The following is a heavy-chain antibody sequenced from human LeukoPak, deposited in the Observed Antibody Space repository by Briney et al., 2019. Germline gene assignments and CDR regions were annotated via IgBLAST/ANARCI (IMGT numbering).Heavy chain of an antibody. CDR3: ARVGGYDILTGYPRGAFDI. V-gene: IGHV4-38-2*02. CDR1: GGSISSYY. Sequence: PSETLSLTCTVSGGSISSYYWGWIRQPPGKGLEWIGSIYHSGSTYYNPSLKSRVTISVDTSKNQFSLKLSSVTAADTAVYYCARVGGYDILTGYPRGAFDIWGQGTMVTVSS. D-gene: IGHD3-9*01. CDR2: IYHSGST. J-gene: IGHJ3*02.